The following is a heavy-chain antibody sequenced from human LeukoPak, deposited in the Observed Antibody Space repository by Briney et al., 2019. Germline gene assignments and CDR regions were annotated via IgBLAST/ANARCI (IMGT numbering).Heavy chain of an antibody. Sequence: PSETLSLTCTVSGVSISSSNSYWGWIRQPPGKGLEWIGSIYYSGNTYYNASLKSQVSISIDTSKNQFSLRLTSVTAADAAVYYCARGGVGAAAVRLWGQGTLVTVSS. D-gene: IGHD6-13*01. CDR1: GVSISSSNSY. V-gene: IGHV4-39*01. J-gene: IGHJ4*02. CDR2: IYYSGNT. CDR3: ARGGVGAAAVRL.